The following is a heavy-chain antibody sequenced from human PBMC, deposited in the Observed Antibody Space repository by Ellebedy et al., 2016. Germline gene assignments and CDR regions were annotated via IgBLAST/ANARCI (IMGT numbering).Heavy chain of an antibody. Sequence: ASVKVSCKASGYTFTNYGISWVRQAPGQGLESMGWISTYNGKTNYAQQGQGRVTMTTDTSTDTAYMEVRTLRSDDTAVYYCARPLEYSSSSGYYAMDVWGQGTMVTVS. CDR2: ISTYNGKT. V-gene: IGHV1-18*04. CDR1: GYTFTNYG. CDR3: ARPLEYSSSSGYYAMDV. D-gene: IGHD6-6*01. J-gene: IGHJ6*02.